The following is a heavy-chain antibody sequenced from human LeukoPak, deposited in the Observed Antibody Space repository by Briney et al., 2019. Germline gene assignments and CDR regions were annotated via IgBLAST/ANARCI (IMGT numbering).Heavy chain of an antibody. D-gene: IGHD2-2*01. CDR3: ARDEGYCSSTSCPTNWFDP. Sequence: GGSLRLSCAASGFTFDDYGMSWVRQAPGKGLEWVSGINWNGGSTGYADSVKGRFTISRDNAKNSLYLQMYSLRAEDTALYHCARDEGYCSSTSCPTNWFDPWGQGTLVTVSS. V-gene: IGHV3-20*01. J-gene: IGHJ5*02. CDR2: INWNGGST. CDR1: GFTFDDYG.